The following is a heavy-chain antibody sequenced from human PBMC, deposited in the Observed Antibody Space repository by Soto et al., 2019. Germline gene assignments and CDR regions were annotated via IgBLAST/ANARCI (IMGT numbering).Heavy chain of an antibody. CDR1: GYTFTSYD. CDR3: ARDGGTMYYFDY. J-gene: IGHJ4*02. D-gene: IGHD3-10*02. Sequence: ASVKVSCKASGYTFTSYDINWVRQATGQGLEWMGWMNPNSGNTGYAQKFQGRVTMTRNTSISTAYMELSSLRSEDTAVYYCARDGGTMYYFDYWGQGTLVTVSS. CDR2: MNPNSGNT. V-gene: IGHV1-8*01.